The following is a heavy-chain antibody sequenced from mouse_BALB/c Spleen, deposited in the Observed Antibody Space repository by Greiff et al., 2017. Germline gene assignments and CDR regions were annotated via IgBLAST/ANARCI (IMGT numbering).Heavy chain of an antibody. CDR1: GYTFTDYY. CDR3: ARDIPDPTGHCYAMDY. Sequence: EVKLVESGGGLVQPGGSLRLSCATSGYTFTDYYMSWVRQPPGKALEWLGFIRHKANGYTTEYSASVKGRFTISRDNSQSILYLQMNTLRAEDSATYYCARDIPDPTGHCYAMDYWGQGTSVTVSS. V-gene: IGHV7-3*02. CDR2: IRHKANGYTT. J-gene: IGHJ4*01.